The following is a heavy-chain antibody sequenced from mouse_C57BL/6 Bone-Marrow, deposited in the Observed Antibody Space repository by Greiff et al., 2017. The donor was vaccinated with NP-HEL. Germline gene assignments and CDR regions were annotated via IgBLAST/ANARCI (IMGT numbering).Heavy chain of an antibody. CDR2: IRSKSNNYAT. D-gene: IGHD2-3*01. CDR3: VRQGYDGYYLDY. Sequence: EVMLVESGGGLVQPKGSLKLSCAASGFSFNTYAMNWVRQAPGKGLEWVARIRSKSNNYATYSADSLKDRFTISRDDSESTLYLQLNNLKTEDTAMYYCVRQGYDGYYLDYWGQGTTLTVSS. CDR1: GFSFNTYA. V-gene: IGHV10-1*01. J-gene: IGHJ2*01.